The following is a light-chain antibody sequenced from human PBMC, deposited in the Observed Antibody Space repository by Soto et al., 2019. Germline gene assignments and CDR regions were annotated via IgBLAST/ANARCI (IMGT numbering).Light chain of an antibody. J-gene: IGLJ2*01. Sequence: QSALTQPASVSGSPGQSITISCTGTSSDVGSYNLVSWYQQHPDKAPKLMIYEVNKRPSGVSNRFSGSKSGNTASLTISGLQAEDEAEYYCCSYAGRTTHVLFGGGTKVTVL. CDR2: EVN. V-gene: IGLV2-23*02. CDR3: CSYAGRTTHVL. CDR1: SSDVGSYNL.